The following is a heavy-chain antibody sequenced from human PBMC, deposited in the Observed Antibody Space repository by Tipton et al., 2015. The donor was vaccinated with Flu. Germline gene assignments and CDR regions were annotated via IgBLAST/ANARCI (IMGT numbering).Heavy chain of an antibody. CDR1: GDSIGSDYF. CDR2: VHQAGTT. Sequence: TLSLTCSVSGDSIGSDYFWGWIRQPPGKGLEWIGNVHQAGTTYYNPSLRSRVTISLDRPTNHFSLRLTSVTAADTAIYYCARRDYSNYVSEPKNRFDPWGQRALVTVSS. J-gene: IGHJ5*02. CDR3: ARRDYSNYVSEPKNRFDP. D-gene: IGHD4-11*01. V-gene: IGHV4-38-2*01.